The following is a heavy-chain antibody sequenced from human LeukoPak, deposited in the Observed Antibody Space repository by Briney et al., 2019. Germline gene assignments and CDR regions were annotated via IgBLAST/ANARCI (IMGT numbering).Heavy chain of an antibody. J-gene: IGHJ3*02. CDR3: ARGLMVRGVINGDAFDI. Sequence: ASVKVSCKASGHTFTSYDINWVRQATGQGLEWMGWMNPNSGNTGYAQKFQGRVTITRNTSISTAYMELSSLRSEDTAVYYCARGLMVRGVINGDAFDIWGQGTMVTVSS. D-gene: IGHD3-10*01. V-gene: IGHV1-8*03. CDR2: MNPNSGNT. CDR1: GHTFTSYD.